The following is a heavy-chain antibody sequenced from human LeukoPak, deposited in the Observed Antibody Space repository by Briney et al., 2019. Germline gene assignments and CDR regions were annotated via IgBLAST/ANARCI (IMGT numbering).Heavy chain of an antibody. CDR2: ISSSSSYI. Sequence: GGSQRLSCAASGFTFSSYAMSWVRQAPGKGLEWVSSISSSSSYIYYADSVKGRFTISRDNAKNSLYLQMNSLRAEDTAVYYCAREGYSSGWYYFDYWGQGTLVTVSS. V-gene: IGHV3-21*01. D-gene: IGHD6-19*01. J-gene: IGHJ4*02. CDR3: AREGYSSGWYYFDY. CDR1: GFTFSSYA.